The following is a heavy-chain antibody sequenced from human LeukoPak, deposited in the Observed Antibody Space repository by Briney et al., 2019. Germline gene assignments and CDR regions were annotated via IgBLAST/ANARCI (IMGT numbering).Heavy chain of an antibody. CDR2: IYYSGST. D-gene: IGHD4-17*01. V-gene: IGHV4-39*01. CDR3: AKSYGVLYYYYMDV. J-gene: IGHJ6*03. Sequence: SETLSLTCTVSGGSISSSSYYWGWIRQPPGKGLEWIGSIYYSGSTYYNPSLKSRVTISVDTSKNQFSLKLSSVTAADTAVYYCAKSYGVLYYYYMDVWGKGTTVTISS. CDR1: GGSISSSSYY.